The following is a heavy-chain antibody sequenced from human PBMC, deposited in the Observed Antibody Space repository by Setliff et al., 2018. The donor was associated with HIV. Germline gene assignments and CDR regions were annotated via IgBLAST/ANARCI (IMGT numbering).Heavy chain of an antibody. D-gene: IGHD1-26*01. CDR3: ARGVWELPPYYMDV. V-gene: IGHV1-8*02. CDR1: GYTFSSYD. CDR2: MNPNSGNT. J-gene: IGHJ6*03. Sequence: AASVKVSCKASGYTFSSYDINWVRQATGQGLEWMGWMNPNSGNTGYAQKFQGRVTMTRDTSISTAHMELSRLTSDDTAVYYCARGVWELPPYYMDVWGKGTTVTVSS.